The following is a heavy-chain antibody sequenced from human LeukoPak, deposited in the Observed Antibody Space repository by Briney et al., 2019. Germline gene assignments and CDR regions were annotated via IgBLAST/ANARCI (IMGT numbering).Heavy chain of an antibody. J-gene: IGHJ4*02. CDR1: GYTFSDYY. Sequence: GSVRVSCMASGYTFSDYYIHWVRQVPGQGLEWMGWINSNSAVTKYAQKFQGRVTMTRDTSISTVYVELSRLRSDDTAVYYCAALDSSVWTSHFDHWGQGTLVTV. D-gene: IGHD6-19*01. CDR2: INSNSAVT. CDR3: AALDSSVWTSHFDH. V-gene: IGHV1-2*02.